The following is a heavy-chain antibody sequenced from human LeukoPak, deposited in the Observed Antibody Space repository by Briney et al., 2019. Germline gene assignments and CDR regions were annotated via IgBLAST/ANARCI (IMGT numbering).Heavy chain of an antibody. CDR3: ARHAGWELRFLQNWFDP. CDR1: GGSISSSYY. D-gene: IGHD3-3*01. V-gene: IGHV4-39*01. CDR2: IYYSGST. Sequence: SETLSLTCIVSGGSISSSYYWGWIRQPPGKGPEWIGSIYYSGSTYYNPSLKSRVTISVDTSKNQFSLKLSSVTAADTAVYYCARHAGWELRFLQNWFDPWGQGTLVTVSS. J-gene: IGHJ5*02.